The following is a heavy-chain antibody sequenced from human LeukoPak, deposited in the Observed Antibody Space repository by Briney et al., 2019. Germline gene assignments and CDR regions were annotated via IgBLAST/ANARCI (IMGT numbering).Heavy chain of an antibody. CDR1: GFTFSSSA. CDR2: ISNNGGYT. V-gene: IGHV3-23*01. J-gene: IGHJ4*02. CDR3: ARVFGIYYFDF. Sequence: GGSLRLSCAASGFTFSSSAMSWVRQAPGKGLEWVSAISNNGGYTYYADSVKGRFTISRVNSKNTLYLQMNSLRAEDTAVYYCARVFGIYYFDFWGQGTLVTVSS. D-gene: IGHD2-21*01.